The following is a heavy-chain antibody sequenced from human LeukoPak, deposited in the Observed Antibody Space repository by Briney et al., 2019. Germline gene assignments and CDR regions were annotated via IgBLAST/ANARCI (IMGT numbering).Heavy chain of an antibody. CDR3: ARTRGYYDSSGYPYDAFDI. D-gene: IGHD3-22*01. CDR1: GGSISSSYYY. CDR2: IYYSGST. J-gene: IGHJ3*02. Sequence: SETLSLTCTVSGGSISSSYYYWGWIRQPPGKGLEWIGSIYYSGSTYYNPSLKSRVTISVDTSKNQFSLKLRSVTAADTAVYYCARTRGYYDSSGYPYDAFDIWGQGTMVTVSS. V-gene: IGHV4-39*01.